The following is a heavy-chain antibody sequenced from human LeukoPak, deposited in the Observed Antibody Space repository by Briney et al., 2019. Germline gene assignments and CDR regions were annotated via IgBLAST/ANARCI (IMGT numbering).Heavy chain of an antibody. CDR1: GFTFSSYW. D-gene: IGHD5-12*01. CDR3: VRVASVSDDYSTWCNFDN. V-gene: IGHV3-74*01. Sequence: PGGSLRLSCAASGFTFSSYWMHWVRQAPGKGLVWVSRTNSDGSGTRYADSVKGRFTVSRDNAKNTLYLQMNSLRAEDTAVYYCVRVASVSDDYSTWCNFDNWGQGTLVTVSS. J-gene: IGHJ4*02. CDR2: TNSDGSGT.